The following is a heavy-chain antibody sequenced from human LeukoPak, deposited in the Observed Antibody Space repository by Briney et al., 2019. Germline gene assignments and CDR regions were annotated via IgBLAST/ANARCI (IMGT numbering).Heavy chain of an antibody. CDR3: ARQLAGLAPPGFIDS. CDR1: GGSISSGDYF. J-gene: IGHJ4*02. V-gene: IGHV4-30-4*01. CDR2: IYYGGST. D-gene: IGHD3-3*02. Sequence: SETLSLTCNVSGGSISSGDYFWNWIRQPPGKGLEWIGYIYYGGSTDYSPSLKSRATISLDTSKNQFSLHLTSVTAADTAVYYCARQLAGLAPPGFIDSWGQGTLVTVSS.